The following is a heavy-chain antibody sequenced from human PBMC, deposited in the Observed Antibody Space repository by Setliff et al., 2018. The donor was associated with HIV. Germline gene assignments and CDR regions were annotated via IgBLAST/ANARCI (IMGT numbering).Heavy chain of an antibody. V-gene: IGHV4-34*01. CDR2: INHSGST. Sequence: PSETLSLTCAVYGGSFSGYYWSWIRQPPGKGLEWIGEINHSGSTNYNPSLKSRVTISVDTSKNQFSLKLSSVTAADTAVYYCARDYYDKSGFPHYYFDYWGQGKLVTVSS. D-gene: IGHD3-22*01. J-gene: IGHJ4*02. CDR3: ARDYYDKSGFPHYYFDY. CDR1: GGSFSGYY.